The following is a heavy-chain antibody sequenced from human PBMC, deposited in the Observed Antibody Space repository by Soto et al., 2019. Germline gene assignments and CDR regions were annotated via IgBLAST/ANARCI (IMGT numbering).Heavy chain of an antibody. CDR1: GFTFNSYA. J-gene: IGHJ4*02. CDR3: ARDPIL. D-gene: IGHD1-26*01. V-gene: IGHV3-30-3*01. Sequence: GGSLRLSCAASGFTFNSYAMHWVRQAPGKGLEWVAVISYDGSSKYYADSVKGRFTISRDNSKNTLYLLMNSLRAEDTAVYYCARDPILWGQGTLVTVSS. CDR2: ISYDGSSK.